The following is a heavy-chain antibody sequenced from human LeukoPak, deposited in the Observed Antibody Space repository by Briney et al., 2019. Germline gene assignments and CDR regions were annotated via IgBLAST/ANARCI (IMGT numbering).Heavy chain of an antibody. CDR3: ARAELLWFGELKYNWFDP. V-gene: IGHV1-69*10. CDR1: GGTFSSYA. CDR2: IIPILGTA. D-gene: IGHD3-10*01. J-gene: IGHJ5*02. Sequence: GASVKVSCKASGGTFSSYAISWVRQAPGQGLEWMGGIIPILGTANYAQKFQGRVTITADKSTSTAYMELSSLRSEDTAVYYCARAELLWFGELKYNWFDPWGQGTLVTVSS.